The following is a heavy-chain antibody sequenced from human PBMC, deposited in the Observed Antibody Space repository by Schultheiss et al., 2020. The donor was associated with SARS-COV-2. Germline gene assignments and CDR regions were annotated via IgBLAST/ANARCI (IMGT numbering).Heavy chain of an antibody. V-gene: IGHV4-39*07. CDR1: GGSISSSSYY. Sequence: SQTLSLTCTVSGGSISSSSYYWSWIRQPPGKGLEWIGEINHSGSTNYNPSLKSRVTISVDTYKNQFSLKLSSVTAADTAVYYCARSEFWRNYYYYGMDVWGQGTTVTVSS. J-gene: IGHJ6*02. CDR2: INHSGST. CDR3: ARSEFWRNYYYYGMDV. D-gene: IGHD3/OR15-3a*01.